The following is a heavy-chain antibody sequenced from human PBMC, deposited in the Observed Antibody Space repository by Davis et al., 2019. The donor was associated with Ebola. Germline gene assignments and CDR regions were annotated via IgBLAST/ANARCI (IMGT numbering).Heavy chain of an antibody. CDR2: ISSSGSTI. V-gene: IGHV3-11*04. J-gene: IGHJ6*02. Sequence: GESLKISCAASGFTFSDYYMSWIRQAPGKGLEWVSYISSSGSTIYYADSVKGRFTISRDNAKNSLYLQMNSLRAEDTAVYYCARDIRDIVVVVAATRMDVWGQGTTVTVSS. CDR3: ARDIRDIVVVVAATRMDV. CDR1: GFTFSDYY. D-gene: IGHD2-15*01.